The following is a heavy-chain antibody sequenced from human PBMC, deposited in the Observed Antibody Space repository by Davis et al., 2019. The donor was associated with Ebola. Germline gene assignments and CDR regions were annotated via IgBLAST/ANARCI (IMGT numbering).Heavy chain of an antibody. V-gene: IGHV3-53*01. CDR3: ARDCSSTSCYGGAKPFDY. CDR1: GFTVSSNY. J-gene: IGHJ4*02. D-gene: IGHD2-2*01. Sequence: GESLKISCAASGFTVSSNYMSWVRQAPGKGLEWVSVIYSGGSTYYADSVKGRFTISRHNSKNSLYLQMNSLRAEDTAVYYCARDCSSTSCYGGAKPFDYWGQGTLVTVSS. CDR2: IYSGGST.